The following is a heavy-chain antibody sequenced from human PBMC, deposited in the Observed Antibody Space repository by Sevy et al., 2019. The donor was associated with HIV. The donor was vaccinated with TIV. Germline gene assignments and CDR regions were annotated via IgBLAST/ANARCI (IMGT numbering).Heavy chain of an antibody. CDR3: ARLGGLGYCSGGSCSNFDY. Sequence: GESLKISCKGSGYSFTSYWIGWVRQMPGKGLEWMGIIYPGDSDTRYSPSFQGQVTISADKSISTAYLQWSSLKASDTTMYYCARLGGLGYCSGGSCSNFDYWGQGTLVTVSS. V-gene: IGHV5-51*01. D-gene: IGHD2-15*01. J-gene: IGHJ4*02. CDR2: IYPGDSDT. CDR1: GYSFTSYW.